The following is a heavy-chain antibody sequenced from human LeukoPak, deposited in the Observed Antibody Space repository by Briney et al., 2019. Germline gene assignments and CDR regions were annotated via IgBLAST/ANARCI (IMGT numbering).Heavy chain of an antibody. V-gene: IGHV3-20*04. Sequence: GGSLRLSCAASGFTFDDYGMSWVRQAPGKGLEWVSGINWNGGSTGYADPVKGRFTISRDNAKNSLYLQMNSLRAEDTALYYCARAIGSYVSSYYYYMDVWGKGTTVTVSS. D-gene: IGHD1-26*01. CDR2: INWNGGST. CDR3: ARAIGSYVSSYYYYMDV. J-gene: IGHJ6*03. CDR1: GFTFDDYG.